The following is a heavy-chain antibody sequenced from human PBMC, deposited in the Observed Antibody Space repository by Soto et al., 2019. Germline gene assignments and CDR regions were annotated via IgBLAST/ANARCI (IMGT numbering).Heavy chain of an antibody. J-gene: IGHJ6*02. Sequence: QVQLVQSGAGVKKPGSSVKVSCKASGGTFSRYTITWVRQAPGQGLKGMGRIIPMFGTVSYAQKFQGRVTITADESTSTAYMELTSLRSEDTAVYYCARVKVGEFVPSAPSLYGMDVWGQGTTVTVSS. CDR2: IIPMFGTV. CDR1: GGTFSRYT. CDR3: ARVKVGEFVPSAPSLYGMDV. V-gene: IGHV1-69*18. D-gene: IGHD3-16*01.